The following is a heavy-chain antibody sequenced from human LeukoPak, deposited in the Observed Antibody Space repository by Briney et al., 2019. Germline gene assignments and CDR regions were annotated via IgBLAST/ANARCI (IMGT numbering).Heavy chain of an antibody. D-gene: IGHD3-10*01. J-gene: IGHJ5*02. CDR3: ARDYPFNYYYGSGSYYSNWFDP. Sequence: VKVSCKASGYTFPSYGISWVRQPPGKGLERVGGISAYKGNTNYAQKLQGRVTMTTDTSTSTAYMELRSLRSDDTAVYYCARDYPFNYYYGSGSYYSNWFDPWGQGTLVTVSP. V-gene: IGHV1-18*04. CDR2: ISAYKGNT. CDR1: GYTFPSYG.